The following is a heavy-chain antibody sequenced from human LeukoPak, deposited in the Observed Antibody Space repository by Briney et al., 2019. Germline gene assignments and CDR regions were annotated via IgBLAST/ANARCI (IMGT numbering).Heavy chain of an antibody. Sequence: GRSLRLSCAASGFTFSSYSMHWVRQAPGKGLEWVAVISYDGSNKYYADSVRGRFTISRDNSKNTLYLQMNSLRAEDTAAYYCAKDAKSGWTVLFGDWGQGTLVTVSS. CDR1: GFTFSSYS. CDR3: AKDAKSGWTVLFGD. J-gene: IGHJ4*02. D-gene: IGHD6-19*01. V-gene: IGHV3-30*18. CDR2: ISYDGSNK.